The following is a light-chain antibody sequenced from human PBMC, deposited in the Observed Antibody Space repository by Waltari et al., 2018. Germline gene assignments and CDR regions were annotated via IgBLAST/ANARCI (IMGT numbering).Light chain of an antibody. CDR3: QQSFRTPLT. J-gene: IGKJ4*01. CDR2: ETS. Sequence: DIQTTQSPSSLSASVGDRVTITCRPSQSISYYLNWYQQKPGKAPNLLIYETSNLQSGVPSRFSGSGSGTDFSLTISNLQPEDFVTYYCQQSFRTPLTFGGGTKVEIK. CDR1: QSISYY. V-gene: IGKV1-39*01.